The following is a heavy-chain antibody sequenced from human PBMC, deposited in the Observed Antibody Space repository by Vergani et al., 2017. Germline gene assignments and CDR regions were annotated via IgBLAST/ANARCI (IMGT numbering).Heavy chain of an antibody. Sequence: VLLQEPGPGLVRPSETLSLNCSVSGASIDSFYWSWIRQFPGKGLEWIGYVFRNGNVNYNPSFNFRVAIDTSNNELSLWVTFVTASDTAVYYCASDFGGVWYFDLWGRGATVTVSS. CDR2: VFRNGNV. CDR1: GASIDSFY. CDR3: ASDFGGVWYFDL. V-gene: IGHV4-4*08. J-gene: IGHJ2*01. D-gene: IGHD2-8*02.